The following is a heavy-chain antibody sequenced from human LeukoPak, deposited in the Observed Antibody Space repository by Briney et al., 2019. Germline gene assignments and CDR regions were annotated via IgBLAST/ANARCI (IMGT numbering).Heavy chain of an antibody. CDR3: ARSYDYGDHEEEWFDP. D-gene: IGHD4-17*01. CDR2: IYYSGST. CDR1: GGSISSYY. V-gene: IGHV4-59*08. J-gene: IGHJ5*02. Sequence: SETLSLTCTVSGGSISSYYWSLIRQPPGKGLEWIGYIYYSGSTNYNPSLKSRVTISVDTSKNQFSLKLSSVTAADTAVYYCARSYDYGDHEEEWFDPWGQGTLVTVSS.